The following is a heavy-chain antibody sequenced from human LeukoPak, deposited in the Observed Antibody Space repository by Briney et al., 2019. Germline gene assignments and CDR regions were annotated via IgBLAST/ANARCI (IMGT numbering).Heavy chain of an antibody. J-gene: IGHJ6*03. CDR3: ARALGRVYSSSWGYMDV. CDR2: IYTSGST. V-gene: IGHV4-61*02. D-gene: IGHD6-13*01. Sequence: PSQTLSLTCTVSGGSISSGSYYWSWIRQLAGKGLEWIGRIYTSGSTNYNPSLKSRVTISVDTSKNQFSLKLSSVTAADTAVYYCARALGRVYSSSWGYMDVWGKGTTVTVSS. CDR1: GGSISSGSYY.